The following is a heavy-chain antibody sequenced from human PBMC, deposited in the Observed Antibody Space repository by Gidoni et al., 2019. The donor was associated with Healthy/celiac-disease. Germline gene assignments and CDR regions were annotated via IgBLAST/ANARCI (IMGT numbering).Heavy chain of an antibody. V-gene: IGHV3-9*01. Sequence: EVQLVESGGGLVQPGRSLRLSCAASGFTFDDYTMPWGRQAPGKGLEWVSGISVNRCSIGYADPVKVLFTLSSDNAKNALYLQMNSLRAEDTALYYCAKDRGSSGWYYFDYWGQGTLVTVSS. CDR1: GFTFDDYT. CDR3: AKDRGSSGWYYFDY. D-gene: IGHD6-19*01. CDR2: ISVNRCSI. J-gene: IGHJ4*02.